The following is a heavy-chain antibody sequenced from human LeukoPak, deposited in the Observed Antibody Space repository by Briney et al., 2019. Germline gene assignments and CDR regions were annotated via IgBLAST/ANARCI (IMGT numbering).Heavy chain of an antibody. CDR1: GFTFSSYS. Sequence: KSGGSLRLSCAASGFTFSSYSMNWVRQAPGKGLEWVSSISSSSSYIYYADSVKGRFTISRDNAKNSLYLQMNSLRAEDTAVYYCARDSSSSWVDAFDIWGQGTMVTVSS. V-gene: IGHV3-21*01. J-gene: IGHJ3*02. CDR3: ARDSSSSWVDAFDI. D-gene: IGHD6-13*01. CDR2: ISSSSSYI.